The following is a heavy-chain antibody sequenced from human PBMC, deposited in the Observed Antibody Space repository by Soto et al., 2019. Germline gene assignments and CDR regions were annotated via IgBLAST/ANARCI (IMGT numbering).Heavy chain of an antibody. V-gene: IGHV3-33*01. J-gene: IGHJ3*02. CDR3: ASITATNGFDI. CDR2: IWYDGSNH. CDR1: GFSFSRSG. Sequence: QVQLVESGGGVVQPGKSLRLSCVASGFSFSRSGMHWIRQPPGKGLEWLALIWYDGSNHYYLDSVKDRFTIFRDNSKNTLYLQMNSLRAEDTAVYYCASITATNGFDIWGQGTMVTVSS.